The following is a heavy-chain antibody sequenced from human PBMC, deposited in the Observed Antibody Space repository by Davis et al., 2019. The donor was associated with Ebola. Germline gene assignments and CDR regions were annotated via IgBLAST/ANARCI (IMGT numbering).Heavy chain of an antibody. V-gene: IGHV3-21*01. J-gene: IGHJ4*02. CDR3: ATDNWGPAL. D-gene: IGHD7-27*01. CDR1: GFTFSTYS. Sequence: GESLKISCAGSGFTFSTYSMNWVRQAPGKGLEWVSSISSSSSYIYYADSVKGRFTISRDNAKNSLYLDMNSLRAEDTAIYYCATDNWGPALWGQGTLLTVSS. CDR2: ISSSSSYI.